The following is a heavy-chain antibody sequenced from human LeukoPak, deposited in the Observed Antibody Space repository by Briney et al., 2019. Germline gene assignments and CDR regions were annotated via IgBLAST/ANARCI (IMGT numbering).Heavy chain of an antibody. D-gene: IGHD6-13*01. CDR3: ARYGCCSSWQGGWNAFDI. Sequence: GASVKVSCKASGYTLTSYYMHWVRQAPGQGLEWMVIINPTVGDTIYAQKFQGRVTMTRDMSMSTVYMELSSLRSDDTAVYYCARYGCCSSWQGGWNAFDIWGQGTMVTVSS. CDR1: GYTLTSYY. J-gene: IGHJ3*02. CDR2: INPTVGDT. V-gene: IGHV1-46*01.